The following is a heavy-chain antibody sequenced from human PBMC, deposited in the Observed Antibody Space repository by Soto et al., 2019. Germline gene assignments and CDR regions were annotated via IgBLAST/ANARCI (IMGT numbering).Heavy chain of an antibody. CDR3: ERVVPGAEAWFGP. D-gene: IGHD2-2*01. CDR2: ISLYSDGT. Sequence: XPVKGACKTSGYLLSNYGSTWVRQAPGQPLEWLGWISLYSDGTNYAQKFQGRVSMTTDTSTTTAYMELRSLRSDDTAVYYCERVVPGAEAWFGPWGQRTLVTVPS. J-gene: IGHJ5*02. V-gene: IGHV1-18*01. CDR1: GYLLSNYG.